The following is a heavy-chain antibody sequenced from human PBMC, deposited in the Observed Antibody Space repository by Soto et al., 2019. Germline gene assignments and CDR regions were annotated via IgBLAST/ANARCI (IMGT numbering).Heavy chain of an antibody. J-gene: IGHJ4*02. D-gene: IGHD6-19*01. V-gene: IGHV3-23*01. CDR2: ISGSGSNT. Sequence: VGSLRLSCAASGFTFSSYALSWVRQAPGKGLEWVSTISGSGSNTYYADSVKGRFTISRDNSKNTMYLQMNGLRAEDTAVYYCAKQALSGSLDFWGQGALVTVSS. CDR3: AKQALSGSLDF. CDR1: GFTFSSYA.